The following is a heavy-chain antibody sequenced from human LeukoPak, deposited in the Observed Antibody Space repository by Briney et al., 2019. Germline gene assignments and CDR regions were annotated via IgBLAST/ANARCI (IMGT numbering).Heavy chain of an antibody. V-gene: IGHV4-34*01. CDR3: ARGGTARYYYYYGMDV. Sequence: PSETLSLTCAVYSGSFSGYYWSWIRQPPGKGLEWIGEINDSGSTNYNPPLKSRVTISVDTSKNQFSLKLSSVTAADTAVYYCARGGTARYYYYYGMDVWGQGTTVTVSS. J-gene: IGHJ6*02. D-gene: IGHD5-18*01. CDR2: INDSGST. CDR1: SGSFSGYY.